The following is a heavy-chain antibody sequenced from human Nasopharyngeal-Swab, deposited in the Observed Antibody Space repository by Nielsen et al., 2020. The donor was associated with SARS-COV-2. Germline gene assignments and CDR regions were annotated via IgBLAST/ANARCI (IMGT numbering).Heavy chain of an antibody. CDR3: AREGEYGAYDAPDY. Sequence: SVKVSCKTSGDTFTNSAISWVRQAPGQGLEWMGGIVPALGLPNYAQKFRGRLTVSADRSTTTSYLELSSLRFEDTAIYYCAREGEYGAYDAPDYWGQGTLVTVSS. D-gene: IGHD5-12*01. J-gene: IGHJ4*02. V-gene: IGHV1-69*10. CDR2: IVPALGLP. CDR1: GDTFTNSA.